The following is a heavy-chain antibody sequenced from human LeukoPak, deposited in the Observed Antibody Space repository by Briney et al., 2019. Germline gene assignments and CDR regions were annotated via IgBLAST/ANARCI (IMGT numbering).Heavy chain of an antibody. D-gene: IGHD3-22*01. CDR1: GASVSSGPYY. CDR2: WEN. Sequence: PSETLSLTCTVSGASVSSGPYYWSWIRQPPGEGLEWIGWENNYNVSLKSRVIISVDRSKNQFSLTFISVTAADTAVYFCARGEYYYDSSGYYLNYFDYWGQGTLVTVSS. J-gene: IGHJ4*02. V-gene: IGHV4-61*01. CDR3: ARGEYYYDSSGYYLNYFDY.